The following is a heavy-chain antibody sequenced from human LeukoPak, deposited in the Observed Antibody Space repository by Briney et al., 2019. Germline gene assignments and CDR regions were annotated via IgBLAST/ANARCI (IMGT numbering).Heavy chain of an antibody. CDR1: GYTFTSYY. V-gene: IGHV1-46*01. CDR3: ARELVVVAATRTKGAANWFDP. CDR2: INPSGGST. Sequence: ASVKVSCKASGYTFTSYYMHWVRQAPGQGLEWMGIINPSGGSTSYAQKFQGRVTMTRDTSTSTVYMELSSLRSEDTAVYYCARELVVVAATRTKGAANWFDPWGQGTLVTVSS. J-gene: IGHJ5*02. D-gene: IGHD2-15*01.